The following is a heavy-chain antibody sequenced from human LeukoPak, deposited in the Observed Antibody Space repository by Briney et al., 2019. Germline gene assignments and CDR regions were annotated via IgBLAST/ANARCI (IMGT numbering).Heavy chain of an antibody. CDR1: GFTFSSYW. CDR2: IKQDGSEK. J-gene: IGHJ3*02. V-gene: IGHV3-7*04. CDR3: ARGSSGWYNAFDI. D-gene: IGHD6-19*01. Sequence: PGGSLRLSCAASGFTFSSYWMSWVRQAPGKGLEWVANIKQDGSEKYYVDSVKGRFTISRDNAKNSLYLQMNSLRAEDTAVYYCARGSSGWYNAFDIWGQRTMVTVSS.